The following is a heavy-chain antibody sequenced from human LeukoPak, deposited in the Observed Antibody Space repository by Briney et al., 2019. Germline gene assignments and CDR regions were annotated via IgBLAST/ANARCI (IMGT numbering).Heavy chain of an antibody. CDR2: IYYSGST. V-gene: IGHV4-59*11. D-gene: IGHD6-6*01. CDR1: GGSISSHY. Sequence: PSETLSLTCTVSGGSISSHYWSWIRQPPGKGLEWIGYIYYSGSTNYNPSLKSRVTISVDTSKNQFSPKLSSVTAADTAVYYCARGTGGGLTYSSSLLYYMDVWGKGTTVTVSS. J-gene: IGHJ6*03. CDR3: ARGTGGGLTYSSSLLYYMDV.